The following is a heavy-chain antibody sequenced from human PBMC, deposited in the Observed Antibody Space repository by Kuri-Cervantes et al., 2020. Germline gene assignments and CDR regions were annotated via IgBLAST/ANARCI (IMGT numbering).Heavy chain of an antibody. CDR2: INWNGGST. CDR1: GFTFDDYG. V-gene: IGHV3-20*04. Sequence: GGSLRLSCAASGFTFDDYGMSWVRQAPGKGLEWVSGINWNGGSTGYADSVKGRFTISRDNAKNSLYLQMNSLRAEDTTLYYCARAVEILYYFDYWGQGTLVTVSS. CDR3: ARAVEILYYFDY. J-gene: IGHJ4*02.